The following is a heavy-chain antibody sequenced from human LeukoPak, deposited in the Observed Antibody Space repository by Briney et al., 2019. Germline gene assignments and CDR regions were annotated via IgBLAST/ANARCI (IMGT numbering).Heavy chain of an antibody. CDR1: GESFSGYF. CDR2: INHSGST. J-gene: IGHJ5*02. V-gene: IGHV4-34*01. CDR3: ARGGGDVVVPAAIRGAWFDP. D-gene: IGHD2-2*02. Sequence: SETLSLTCAVSGESFSGYFWTWIRQPPGKGLEWIGEINHSGSTNYNPSLKSRVTISVDTSKNQFSLKLSSVTAADTAVYYCARGGGDVVVPAAIRGAWFDPWGQGTLVTVSS.